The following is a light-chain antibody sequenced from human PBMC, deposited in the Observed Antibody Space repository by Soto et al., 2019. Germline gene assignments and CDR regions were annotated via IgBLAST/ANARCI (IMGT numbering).Light chain of an antibody. CDR2: AAS. CDR1: QGISSY. V-gene: IGKV1-8*01. Sequence: AIRMTQSPSSLSASTGDRVTITCRASQGISSYLAWYQQKPGKAPKLLIYAASTLQSGVPSRFSGSGSGTDFTLTISCLQSEDFATYYCQQSYSTQWTLGQGTKVDIK. CDR3: QQSYSTQWT. J-gene: IGKJ1*01.